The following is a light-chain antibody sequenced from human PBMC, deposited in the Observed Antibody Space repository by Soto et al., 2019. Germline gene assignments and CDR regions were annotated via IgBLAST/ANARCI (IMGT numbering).Light chain of an antibody. CDR2: DVY. Sequence: QSALTQPASVSGSHGQSITISCAGTSSDVGRYMYVSWYQQHPGKAPKLIIYDVYNRPSGVSNRFSGSKSGNTASLTISGLQSEDEAAYYCTSYTSTSTPYVFGGGTKVTVL. V-gene: IGLV2-14*01. CDR3: TSYTSTSTPYV. CDR1: SSDVGRYMY. J-gene: IGLJ1*01.